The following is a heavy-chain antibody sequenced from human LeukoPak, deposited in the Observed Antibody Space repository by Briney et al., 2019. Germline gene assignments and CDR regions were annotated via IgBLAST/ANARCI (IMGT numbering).Heavy chain of an antibody. Sequence: PSETLSLTCSVSGESFSSYFWSWIRQPPGKGLEWIAYMHYSGTTNYNPSLKSRLTMSVDTSKNQFSLMLSSVTAADTAVYYCARDIRVIGATLYFDYWGQGILVTVSS. CDR3: ARDIRVIGATLYFDY. CDR1: GESFSSYF. V-gene: IGHV4-59*13. D-gene: IGHD1-26*01. CDR2: MHYSGTT. J-gene: IGHJ4*02.